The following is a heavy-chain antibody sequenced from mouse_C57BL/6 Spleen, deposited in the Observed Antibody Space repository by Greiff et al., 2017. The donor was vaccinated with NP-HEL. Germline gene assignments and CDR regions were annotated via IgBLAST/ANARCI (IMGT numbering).Heavy chain of an antibody. CDR1: GYTFTDYY. D-gene: IGHD2-10*01. CDR3: GRASGAYYCTNYYAMDY. CDR2: SPPINGGT. V-gene: IGHV1-26*01. J-gene: IGHJ4*01. Sequence: EVKLQQSGPELVPPGASVKISCKASGYTFTDYYMNWVKQSHGKSLEWIGDSPPINGGTIYNQKFKGKATLTVDKSSGTAYMELRSLTSEESAIYCYGRASGAYYCTNYYAMDYWGQGTSVTVSS.